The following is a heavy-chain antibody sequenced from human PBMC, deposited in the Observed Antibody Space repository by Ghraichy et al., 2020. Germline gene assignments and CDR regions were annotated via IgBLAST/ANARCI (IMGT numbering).Heavy chain of an antibody. J-gene: IGHJ2*01. CDR1: GGSFSGYY. V-gene: IGHV4-34*01. Sequence: SETLSLTCAVYGGSFSGYYWSWIRQPPGKGLEWIGEINHSGSTNYNPSLKSRVTISVDTSKNQFSLKLRSVTAADTDVYYCARGLQAYYYDSSGRGYFDLWGRGALVTVSS. CDR3: ARGLQAYYYDSSGRGYFDL. D-gene: IGHD3-22*01. CDR2: INHSGST.